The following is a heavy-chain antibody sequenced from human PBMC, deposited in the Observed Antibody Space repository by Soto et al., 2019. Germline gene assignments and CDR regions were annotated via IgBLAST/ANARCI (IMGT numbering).Heavy chain of an antibody. V-gene: IGHV3-48*03. Sequence: TGGSLRLSCAASGFTFSPCEMSWVRQAPGKGLEWISYISSSGSTIHYADSVKGRFSISRDNAKKSLFLQMNSLRAEDTAVYYCVREAPCSNGVCQFDYWGRGTLVTVSS. CDR1: GFTFSPCE. J-gene: IGHJ4*02. D-gene: IGHD2-8*01. CDR3: VREAPCSNGVCQFDY. CDR2: ISSSGSTI.